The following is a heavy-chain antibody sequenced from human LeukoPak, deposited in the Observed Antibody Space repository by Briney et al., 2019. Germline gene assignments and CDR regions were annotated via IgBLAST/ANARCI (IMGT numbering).Heavy chain of an antibody. Sequence: GGSLRLSCAASGFTFSSYWMHWVRQAPGQGLVWVSRINSDGSSTSYADSVKGRFTISRDNAKNKLYLQMNSLRAEDTAVYYCARGVGYCSRTSCYWWFDPWGQGTLVTVS. CDR3: ARGVGYCSRTSCYWWFDP. CDR1: GFTFSSYW. D-gene: IGHD2-2*01. CDR2: INSDGSST. V-gene: IGHV3-74*01. J-gene: IGHJ5*02.